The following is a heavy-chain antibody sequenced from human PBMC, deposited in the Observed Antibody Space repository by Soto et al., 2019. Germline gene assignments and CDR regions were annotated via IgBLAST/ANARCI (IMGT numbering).Heavy chain of an antibody. CDR3: ARGSTGGLLVVVEGALGTLEC. V-gene: IGHV1-2*02. Sequence: QVQLVQSGAEVKRPGASVKVSCKASGYTFTNYYMHWVRQAPGQGLEGMGWINPKSGGISYAQKCQERVTMTRETSIRTADMELSRLRSDDTAVHYCARGSTGGLLVVVEGALGTLECWGEGTLVNFSS. CDR1: GYTFTNYY. J-gene: IGHJ4*02. D-gene: IGHD2-15*01. CDR2: INPKSGGI.